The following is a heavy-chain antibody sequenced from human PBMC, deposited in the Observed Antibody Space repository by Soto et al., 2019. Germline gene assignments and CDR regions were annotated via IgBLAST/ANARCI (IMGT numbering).Heavy chain of an antibody. CDR2: ISGSGGST. J-gene: IGHJ6*02. D-gene: IGHD3-10*01. CDR3: AKIGSGSYYSSSYYYYGMDV. Sequence: PGGSLRLSCAASGFTFSSYAMSWVRQAPGKGLEWVSAISGSGGSTYYADSVKGRFTISRDNSKNTLYLQMNSLRAEDTAVYCCAKIGSGSYYSSSYYYYGMDVWGQGTTVTVSS. V-gene: IGHV3-23*01. CDR1: GFTFSSYA.